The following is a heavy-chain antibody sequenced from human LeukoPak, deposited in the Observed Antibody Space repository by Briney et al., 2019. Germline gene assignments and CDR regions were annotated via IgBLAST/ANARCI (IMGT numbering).Heavy chain of an antibody. D-gene: IGHD4-23*01. CDR3: AKTARWYFDY. CDR1: GFTFSSYG. V-gene: IGHV3-30*02. CDR2: IRYDGSNK. J-gene: IGHJ4*02. Sequence: GGSLRLSCAASGFTFSSYGMHWVRQAPGKELEWVAFIRYDGSNKYYADSVKGRFTISRDNSKNTLYLQMNSLRAEDTAVYYCAKTARWYFDYWGQGTLVTVSS.